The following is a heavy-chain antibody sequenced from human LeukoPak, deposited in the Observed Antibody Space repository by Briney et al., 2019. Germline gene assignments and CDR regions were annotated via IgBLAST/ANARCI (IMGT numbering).Heavy chain of an antibody. Sequence: GGSLRLSCAASGFTFSSYPMHWVRQAPGKGLEWVAVISYDGINKNYADPVKGRFTISRDKSKNTLYLQMNSLRAEDTAVYHCARGVVVTATSNSNWFDPWGQGTLVTVSS. J-gene: IGHJ5*02. CDR2: ISYDGINK. CDR1: GFTFSSYP. V-gene: IGHV3-30*04. CDR3: ARGVVVTATSNSNWFDP. D-gene: IGHD2-21*02.